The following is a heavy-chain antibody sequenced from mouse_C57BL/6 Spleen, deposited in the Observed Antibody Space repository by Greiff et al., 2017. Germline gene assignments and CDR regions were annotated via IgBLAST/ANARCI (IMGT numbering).Heavy chain of an antibody. CDR3: ARHGDSSGSWFAY. CDR1: GFTFSSYG. V-gene: IGHV5-6*02. Sequence: DVMLVESGGDLVKPGGSLKLSCAASGFTFSSYGMSWVRQTPDKRLEWVATISSGGSYTYYPDSVKGRFTISRDNAKNTLYLQMSSLKSEDTAMYYCARHGDSSGSWFAYWGQGTLVTVSA. D-gene: IGHD3-2*02. CDR2: ISSGGSYT. J-gene: IGHJ3*01.